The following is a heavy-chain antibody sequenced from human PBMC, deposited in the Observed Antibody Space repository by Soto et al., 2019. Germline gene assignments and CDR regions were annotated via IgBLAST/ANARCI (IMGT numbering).Heavy chain of an antibody. D-gene: IGHD3-3*01. CDR1: GYTFTSYY. CDR3: ARGDTGRTYYDFWSGYSDASNWFDP. V-gene: IGHV1-46*01. CDR2: INPSGGST. J-gene: IGHJ5*02. Sequence: ASLKVSCKASGYTFTSYYMHWVRQAPGQGLEWMGIINPSGGSTSYAQKFQGRVTMTRDTSTSTVYMELSSLRSEDTAVYYCARGDTGRTYYDFWSGYSDASNWFDPWGQGTLVTVSS.